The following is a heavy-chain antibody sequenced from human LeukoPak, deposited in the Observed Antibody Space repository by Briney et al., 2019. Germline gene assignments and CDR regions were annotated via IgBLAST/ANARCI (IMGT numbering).Heavy chain of an antibody. CDR3: ARDIRGSYLDFDF. J-gene: IGHJ4*02. D-gene: IGHD1-26*01. CDR1: GGTFSSYA. CDR2: INTNTGNP. Sequence: GASVKVSCKASGGTFSSYAISWVRQAPGQGLEWVGWINTNTGNPTYAQGFTGRFVLSLDTSVSTAYLQITSLKAEDTAVYYCARDIRGSYLDFDFWGQGTLVTVSS. V-gene: IGHV7-4-1*02.